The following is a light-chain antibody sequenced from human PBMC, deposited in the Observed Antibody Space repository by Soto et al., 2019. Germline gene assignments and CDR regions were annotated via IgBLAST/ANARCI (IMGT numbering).Light chain of an antibody. Sequence: EIVLTQSPATLSLSPGERATLSCRASQSVSSYLAWYQQKPGQAPRLLIYDASNRATGIPARFSGSGSGTDFTLTISSLEPEDFAVYYRQQRSDWPQITFGQGTRLEIK. CDR1: QSVSSY. J-gene: IGKJ5*01. CDR2: DAS. CDR3: QQRSDWPQIT. V-gene: IGKV3-11*01.